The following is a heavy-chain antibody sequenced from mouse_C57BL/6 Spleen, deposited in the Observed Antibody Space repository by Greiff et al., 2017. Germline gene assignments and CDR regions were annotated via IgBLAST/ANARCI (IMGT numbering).Heavy chain of an antibody. Sequence: QVQLQQPGAELVKPGASVKLSCKASGYTFTSYWMHWVKQRPGQGLEWIGMIHPNSGSTNYNEKFKSKATLTVDKSSSTAYMQLSGLTSEDSAVYYCARRDGNDFDCWGQGTTLTVSS. CDR2: IHPNSGST. D-gene: IGHD2-1*01. CDR3: ARRDGNDFDC. J-gene: IGHJ2*01. V-gene: IGHV1-64*01. CDR1: GYTFTSYW.